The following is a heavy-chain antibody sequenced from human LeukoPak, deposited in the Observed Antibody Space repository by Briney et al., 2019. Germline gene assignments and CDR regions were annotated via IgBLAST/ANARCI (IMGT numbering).Heavy chain of an antibody. CDR3: ARDRSRIAAAGTGAFDI. Sequence: GGSLRLSCAASGFTFSSYSMNWVRQAPGKGLEWVSYISSSSNTIYYADSVKGRFTISRDNAKNSLYLQMNSLRAEDTAVYYCARDRSRIAAAGTGAFDIWGQGTMVTVSS. J-gene: IGHJ3*02. CDR2: ISSSSNTI. D-gene: IGHD6-13*01. V-gene: IGHV3-48*04. CDR1: GFTFSSYS.